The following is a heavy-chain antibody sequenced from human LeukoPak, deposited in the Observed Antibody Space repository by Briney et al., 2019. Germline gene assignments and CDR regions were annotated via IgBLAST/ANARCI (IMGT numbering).Heavy chain of an antibody. CDR1: GYSISSGYY. J-gene: IGHJ5*02. CDR2: IYHSGST. D-gene: IGHD3-3*01. V-gene: IGHV4-38-2*01. Sequence: PSETLSLTCAVSGYSISSGYYWGWIRQPPGKGLEWIGSIYHSGSTYYNPSLKSRVTISVDTSKNQFSLKLSSVTAADTAVYYCARNLGASIFGVGEFDPWGQGTLVTVSS. CDR3: ARNLGASIFGVGEFDP.